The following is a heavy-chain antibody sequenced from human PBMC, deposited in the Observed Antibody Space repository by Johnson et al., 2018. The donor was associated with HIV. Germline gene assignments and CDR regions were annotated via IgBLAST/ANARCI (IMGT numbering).Heavy chain of an antibody. J-gene: IGHJ3*02. D-gene: IGHD6-13*01. CDR2: ISSSGNSM. V-gene: IGHV3-11*01. CDR1: GFTFSDYY. Sequence: VQLVESGGGLVNPGGSLRLSCAASGFTFSDYYMSWIRQAPGKGLEWVSYISSSGNSMYYADPVKGRFPISRDNAKNSLYLEMNSLRVEDTAWYCCARGKGAAAGLDAFDIWGQGTMVTVSS. CDR3: ARGKGAAAGLDAFDI.